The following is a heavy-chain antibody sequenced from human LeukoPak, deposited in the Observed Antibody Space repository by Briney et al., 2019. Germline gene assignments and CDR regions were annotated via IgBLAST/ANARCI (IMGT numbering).Heavy chain of an antibody. J-gene: IGHJ4*02. D-gene: IGHD3-22*01. CDR2: ICAYNGNT. CDR3: AVYSSGYYYFDY. Sequence: ASVTVSCKASGYIFTSYGISWVRQAPGQGLEWMGWICAYNGNTNYAQTLQGRVTMTTDPSTSTAYMELRSLRSDDTAVYYCAVYSSGYYYFDYWGQGTLVTVSS. V-gene: IGHV1-18*01. CDR1: GYIFTSYG.